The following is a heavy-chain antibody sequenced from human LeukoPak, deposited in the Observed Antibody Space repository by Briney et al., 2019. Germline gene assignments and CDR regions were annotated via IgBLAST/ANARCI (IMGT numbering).Heavy chain of an antibody. CDR1: GFTFSGYA. V-gene: IGHV3-30*01. CDR2: ISYDGTNK. D-gene: IGHD4-11*01. CDR3: ARDPYSNYVGGVYNWFDP. Sequence: PGGSLRLSCAPSGFTFSGYAMHWVRQAPGKGLEWAAVISYDGTNKNYLDSVKGRFTISRDNSKNTLYLQMNSLRAEDTAVYYCARDPYSNYVGGVYNWFDPWGQGTLVTVSS. J-gene: IGHJ5*02.